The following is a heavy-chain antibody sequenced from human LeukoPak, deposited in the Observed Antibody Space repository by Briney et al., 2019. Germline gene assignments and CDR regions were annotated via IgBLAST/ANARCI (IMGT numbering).Heavy chain of an antibody. Sequence: PSETLSLTCTVSGGSISTFFWTWIRQSAGKGLEWIGRIYTGTTYYNPSLESRATISVDTSNNRFSLKLTSLTAADTAVYYCARGTEVTSFTGYYSFGYWGRGSLVTVSS. CDR3: ARGTEVTSFTGYYSFGY. CDR2: IYTGTT. J-gene: IGHJ4*02. CDR1: GGSISTFF. V-gene: IGHV4-4*07. D-gene: IGHD3-9*01.